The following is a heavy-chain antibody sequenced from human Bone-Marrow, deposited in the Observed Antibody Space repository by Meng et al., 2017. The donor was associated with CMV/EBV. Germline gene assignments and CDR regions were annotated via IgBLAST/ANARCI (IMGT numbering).Heavy chain of an antibody. V-gene: IGHV3-9*01. CDR3: AKDSRAYYYDSRPKGSFDY. Sequence: LSLTCAASGFTFSGSAMHWVRQAPGKGLEWVSGISWNSGNIGYADSVKGRITISRDNAKNSLYLQMNSLRAEDTALYYCAKDSRAYYYDSRPKGSFDYWGQGTLVTVSS. D-gene: IGHD3-22*01. J-gene: IGHJ4*02. CDR1: GFTFSGSA. CDR2: ISWNSGNI.